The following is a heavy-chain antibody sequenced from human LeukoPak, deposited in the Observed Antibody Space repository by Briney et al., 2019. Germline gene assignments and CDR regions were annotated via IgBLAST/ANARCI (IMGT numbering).Heavy chain of an antibody. Sequence: GGSLRLSCAASGFTFSSYAMSWVRQAPGKGLEWVSAISGSGGSTYYADSVKGRFTISRDNSKNTLYLQMNSLRAEDTAVYYCAKVISGSYYRMVLDYWGQGTLVTVSS. D-gene: IGHD3-10*01. CDR1: GFTFSSYA. J-gene: IGHJ4*02. V-gene: IGHV3-23*01. CDR2: ISGSGGST. CDR3: AKVISGSYYRMVLDY.